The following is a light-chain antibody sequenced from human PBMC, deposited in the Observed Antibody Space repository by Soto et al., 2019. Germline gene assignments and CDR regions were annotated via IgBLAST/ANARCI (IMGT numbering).Light chain of an antibody. CDR2: DAS. CDR1: QSVSTY. CDR3: QHRGNWPIT. Sequence: EIILTQSPAILSLSPGARATLSCRASQSVSTYLAWYQQRPGQAPRLLIYDASNRATGIPARFSGSGSGTDFTLTITSLEPEDFAVYYCQHRGNWPITFGQGTRLEIK. V-gene: IGKV3-11*01. J-gene: IGKJ5*01.